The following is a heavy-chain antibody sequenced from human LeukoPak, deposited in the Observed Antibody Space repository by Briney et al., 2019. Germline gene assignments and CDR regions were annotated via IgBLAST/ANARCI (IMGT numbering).Heavy chain of an antibody. CDR3: ARDTVDTAMVQR. J-gene: IGHJ1*01. CDR2: IYYSGST. V-gene: IGHV4-30-4*08. D-gene: IGHD5-18*01. CDR1: GGSISSGDYY. Sequence: SQTLSLTCTVSGGSISSGDYYWSWIRQPPGKGLEWIGYIYYSGSTYYNPSLKSRVSISLDTPKNQFSLKLSSVTAAGTAVYYCARDTVDTAMVQRWGQGTLVTVSS.